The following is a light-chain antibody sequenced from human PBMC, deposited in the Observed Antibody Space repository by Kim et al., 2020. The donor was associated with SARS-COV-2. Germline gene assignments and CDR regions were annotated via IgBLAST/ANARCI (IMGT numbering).Light chain of an antibody. Sequence: ALGQTVRITCQGDSLRSYYASWYQQKPGQAPVLVIYGKNNRPSGIPDRFSGSSSGNTASLTLTGAQAEDEADYYCNSRDSSGNLVVFGGGTQLTVL. CDR1: SLRSYY. CDR2: GKN. V-gene: IGLV3-19*01. J-gene: IGLJ2*01. CDR3: NSRDSSGNLVV.